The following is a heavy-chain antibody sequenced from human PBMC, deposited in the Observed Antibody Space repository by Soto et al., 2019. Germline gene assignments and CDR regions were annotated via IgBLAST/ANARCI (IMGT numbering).Heavy chain of an antibody. Sequence: PSETLSLTCTVSGGSISSYYWSWIRQPPGKGLEWIGYIYYSGSTNYNPSLKSQVTISVDTSKNQFSLKLSSVTAADTAVYYCARVWVGAFDIWGQGTMVTVSS. V-gene: IGHV4-59*01. D-gene: IGHD1-26*01. CDR3: ARVWVGAFDI. J-gene: IGHJ3*02. CDR1: GGSISSYY. CDR2: IYYSGST.